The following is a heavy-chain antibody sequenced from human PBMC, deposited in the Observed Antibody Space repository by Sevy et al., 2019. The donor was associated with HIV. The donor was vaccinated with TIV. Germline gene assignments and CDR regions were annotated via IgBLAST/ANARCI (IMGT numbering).Heavy chain of an antibody. CDR1: GGSISGNF. CDR2: IYYSGST. D-gene: IGHD1-26*01. Sequence: SETLSLTCSVSGGSISGNFWTWIRQPPGKGLEWIGYIYYSGSTNSNPSLKSRVSISLDTSKNQFSLRLNSVTAADTAVYYCASGSGSYYDAFHIWGQGTIVTVSS. J-gene: IGHJ3*02. V-gene: IGHV4-59*01. CDR3: ASGSGSYYDAFHI.